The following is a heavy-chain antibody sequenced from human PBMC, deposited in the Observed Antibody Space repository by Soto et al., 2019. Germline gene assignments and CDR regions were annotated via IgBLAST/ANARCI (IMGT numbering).Heavy chain of an antibody. CDR1: GFTFSSYS. J-gene: IGHJ6*03. CDR3: ARGNNMVRGVIIKGSYYYYYMDV. CDR2: ISSSSSYI. V-gene: IGHV3-21*01. D-gene: IGHD3-10*01. Sequence: EVQLVESGGGLVKPGGSLRLSCAASGFTFSSYSMNWVRQAPGKGLEWVSSISSSSSYIYYADSVKGRFTISRDNAKNSLYLQMNSLRAEDTAVYYCARGNNMVRGVIIKGSYYYYYMDVWGKGTTVTVSS.